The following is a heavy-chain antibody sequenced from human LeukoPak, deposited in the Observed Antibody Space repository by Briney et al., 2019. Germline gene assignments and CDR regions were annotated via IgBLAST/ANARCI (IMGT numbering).Heavy chain of an antibody. D-gene: IGHD3-22*01. CDR2: ISYDGSNK. CDR3: ARHYYDSSGYFYLFDY. V-gene: IGHV3-30*03. CDR1: GFTFSSYD. J-gene: IGHJ4*02. Sequence: PGGSLRLSCAASGFTFSSYDMHWVRQAPGKGLEWVTVISYDGSNKYYGDSVKGRFSVSRDNSKNTLYLLMTSLRAEDTALYYCARHYYDSSGYFYLFDYWGQGTLVTVSS.